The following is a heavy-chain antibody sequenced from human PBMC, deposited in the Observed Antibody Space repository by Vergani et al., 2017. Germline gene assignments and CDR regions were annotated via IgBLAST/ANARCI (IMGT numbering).Heavy chain of an antibody. CDR3: ARCFRDEGMIYGGTVENWFDP. V-gene: IGHV4-39*01. CDR2: IYYSENK. D-gene: IGHD3-22*01. Sequence: QLHLQESGPGLVKPSETLSLTCTVSGGSITYGAFYWGWIRQSPGKGLEWIGSIYYSENKFYNPSLESRVTLYIDTTKNQFSLKLKSVTAADTAVYYCARCFRDEGMIYGGTVENWFDPWGQGTLVTVSS. CDR1: GGSITYGAFY. J-gene: IGHJ5*02.